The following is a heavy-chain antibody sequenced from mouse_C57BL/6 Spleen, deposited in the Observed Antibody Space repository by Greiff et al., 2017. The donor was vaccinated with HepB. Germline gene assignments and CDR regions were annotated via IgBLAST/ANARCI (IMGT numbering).Heavy chain of an antibody. CDR1: GYAFSSSW. CDR2: IYPGDGDT. Sequence: QVQLQQPGPELVKPGASVKISCKASGYAFSSSWMNWVKQRPGQGLEWIGGIYPGDGDTNYNEKFKGKATLTADKSSSTAYMQLSSLTSEDSAVYLCASRTYYGRGGAAMDYWGQGTSVTVSS. CDR3: ASRTYYGRGGAAMDY. V-gene: IGHV1-82*01. D-gene: IGHD1-1*01. J-gene: IGHJ4*01.